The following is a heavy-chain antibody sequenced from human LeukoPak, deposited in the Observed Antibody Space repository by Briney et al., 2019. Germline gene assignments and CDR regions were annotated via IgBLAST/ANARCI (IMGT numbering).Heavy chain of an antibody. CDR3: AKDRCSNGIGCYYYYLDV. J-gene: IGHJ6*03. D-gene: IGHD2-8*01. CDR2: IQYDGSNE. V-gene: IGHV3-30*02. CDR1: GFTFSSYG. Sequence: PGGSLRPSCAASGFTFSSYGMHWVRQAPGKGLEWVAYIQYDGSNEQYADSVKGRFSISRDSSKNILYLQMNSLRAEDTAVHYCAKDRCSNGIGCYYYYLDVWGKGTTVAISS.